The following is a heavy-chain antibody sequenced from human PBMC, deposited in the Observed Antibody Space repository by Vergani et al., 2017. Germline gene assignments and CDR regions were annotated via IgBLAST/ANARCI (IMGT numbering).Heavy chain of an antibody. Sequence: QVQLQESGPGLVKPSETLSLTCTVSGGSISSYYWSWIRQPPGKGLEWIGYIYYSGSTNYNPSLKSRVTISVDTSKNQFSLKLSSVTAADTAVYYCARDSPFGVTDYWGQGTLVTVPS. CDR1: GGSISSYY. CDR2: IYYSGST. V-gene: IGHV4-59*01. D-gene: IGHD3-3*01. CDR3: ARDSPFGVTDY. J-gene: IGHJ4*02.